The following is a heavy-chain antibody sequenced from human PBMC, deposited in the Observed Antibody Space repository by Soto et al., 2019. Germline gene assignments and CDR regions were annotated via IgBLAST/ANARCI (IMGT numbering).Heavy chain of an antibody. CDR3: ARGDLWVLGVTIIDYYFDY. CDR2: ISTYNGNT. CDR1: SYTFTTYA. D-gene: IGHD3-10*01. V-gene: IGHV1-18*01. J-gene: IGHJ4*01. Sequence: ASAKVSCKASSYTFTTYAITWVRQAPGQGLEWMGWISTYNGNTNYAQKFQGRVTMTTDTSTNTAYMELRSLRSDDTAVYYCARGDLWVLGVTIIDYYFDYWGQGTLVTVSS.